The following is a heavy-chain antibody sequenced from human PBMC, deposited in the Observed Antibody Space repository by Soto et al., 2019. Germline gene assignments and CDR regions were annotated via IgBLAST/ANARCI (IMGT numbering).Heavy chain of an antibody. D-gene: IGHD4-4*01. V-gene: IGHV1-69*13. CDR2: IIPIFGTA. CDR1: GGTFSSYA. Sequence: AASVKVSCKASGGTFSSYAISWVRQAPGQGLEWMGGIIPIFGTANYAQKFQGRVTITADESTSTAYMELSSLRSEDTAVYYCARDLEIDYKTYYYGMDVWGQGTTVTVSS. CDR3: ARDLEIDYKTYYYGMDV. J-gene: IGHJ6*02.